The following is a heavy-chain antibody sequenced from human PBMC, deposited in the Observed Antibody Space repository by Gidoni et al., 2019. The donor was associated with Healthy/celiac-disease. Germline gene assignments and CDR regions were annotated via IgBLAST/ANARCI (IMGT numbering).Heavy chain of an antibody. CDR3: ATSSYSSQQRRFDY. Sequence: QVQLVQSGAEVKQPRASEKDSCKIAGYTPPELSMHWVRQAPGKGLEWMGGFDPEDGETIYAQKFQGRVTMTEDTSTDTAYMELSSLRSEDTAVYYCATSSYSSQQRRFDYWGQGTLVTVSS. J-gene: IGHJ4*02. V-gene: IGHV1-24*01. CDR1: GYTPPELS. D-gene: IGHD6-13*01. CDR2: FDPEDGET.